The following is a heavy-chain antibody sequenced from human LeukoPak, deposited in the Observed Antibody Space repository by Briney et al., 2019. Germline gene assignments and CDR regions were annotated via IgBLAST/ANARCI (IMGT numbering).Heavy chain of an antibody. V-gene: IGHV3-48*03. J-gene: IGHJ4*02. CDR3: ARGRSRSIAARSPNDY. Sequence: GGSLRLSCAASGFTFSSYEMNWVRQAPGKGLEWASYISSSGSTIYYADSVKGRFTISRDNAKNTLYLQMNSLRAEDTAVYYCARGRSRSIAARSPNDYWGQGTLVTVSS. CDR2: ISSSGSTI. CDR1: GFTFSSYE. D-gene: IGHD6-6*01.